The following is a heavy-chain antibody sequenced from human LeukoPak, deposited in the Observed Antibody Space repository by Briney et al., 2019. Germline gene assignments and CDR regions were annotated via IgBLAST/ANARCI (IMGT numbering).Heavy chain of an antibody. V-gene: IGHV1-3*01. J-gene: IGHJ4*02. CDR3: ARGRPGEPSDY. D-gene: IGHD3-16*01. CDR2: INAGNGNT. Sequence: ASVKVSCKASGYTFTSYAMHWVRQAPGQRLEWMGWINAGNGNTKYSQKFQGRVTITADESTSTAYMELSSLRSEDTAVYYCARGRPGEPSDYWGQGTLVTVSS. CDR1: GYTFTSYA.